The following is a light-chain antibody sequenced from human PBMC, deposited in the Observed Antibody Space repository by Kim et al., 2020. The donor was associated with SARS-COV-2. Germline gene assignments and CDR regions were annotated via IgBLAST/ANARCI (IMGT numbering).Light chain of an antibody. Sequence: TINCKSSQSFLYSSKNKNYLAWNQQKPGQPPKLLIYWASTRESGVPDRLSGSGSGTDFTLTISSLQAEDVAIYYCQQYYSTPPVTFGGGTKVDIK. CDR3: QQYYSTPPVT. J-gene: IGKJ4*01. CDR2: WAS. V-gene: IGKV4-1*01. CDR1: QSFLYSSKNKNY.